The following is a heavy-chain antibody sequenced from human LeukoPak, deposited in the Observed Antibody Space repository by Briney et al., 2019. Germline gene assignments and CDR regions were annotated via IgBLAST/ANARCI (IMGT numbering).Heavy chain of an antibody. V-gene: IGHV3-15*01. CDR3: TTGWEVAPMVRGVITYYYGMDV. J-gene: IGHJ6*02. CDR2: IKSKTDGGTT. D-gene: IGHD3-10*01. CDR1: GFTFSNAW. Sequence: GGSLRLSCAASGFTFSNAWMSWVRQAPGKGLEWVGRIKSKTDGGTTDYAAPVKGRFTISRDDSKNTLYLQMNSLKTEDTAVYYCTTGWEVAPMVRGVITYYYGMDVWGQGTTVTVSS.